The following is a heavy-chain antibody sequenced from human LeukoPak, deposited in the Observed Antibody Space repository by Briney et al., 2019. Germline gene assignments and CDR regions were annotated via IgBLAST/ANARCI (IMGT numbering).Heavy chain of an antibody. D-gene: IGHD5-12*01. V-gene: IGHV4-39*01. CDR1: GGSISSSSYY. Sequence: SETLSLTCTVSGGSISSSSYYWGWIRQPPGKGLEWIGSIYYSGSTYYNPSLKSRVTISVDTSKNQFSLKLSSVTAADTAVYYCARHDGPPQYSAYDYWGQGTLVTVSS. J-gene: IGHJ4*02. CDR3: ARHDGPPQYSAYDY. CDR2: IYYSGST.